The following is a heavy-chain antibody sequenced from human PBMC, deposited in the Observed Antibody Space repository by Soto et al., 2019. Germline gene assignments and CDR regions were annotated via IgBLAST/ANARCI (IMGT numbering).Heavy chain of an antibody. Sequence: GGSLRLSCAASGFTFTTNPMSRVRQAPGKGLEWVSAISGSGGSTYYVDSVKGRFTISRDNSKNTLYLQMNSLRAEDTAVYYCARSLRGIIIDFDYWGQGTQVTVSS. V-gene: IGHV3-23*01. D-gene: IGHD3-10*01. CDR2: ISGSGGST. J-gene: IGHJ4*02. CDR3: ARSLRGIIIDFDY. CDR1: GFTFTTNP.